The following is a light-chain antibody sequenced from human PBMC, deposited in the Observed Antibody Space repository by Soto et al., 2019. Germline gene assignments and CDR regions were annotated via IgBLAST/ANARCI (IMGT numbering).Light chain of an antibody. CDR3: ATWDSSLSAGL. Sequence: QSVLTQPPSGSAAPGQKVTISCSGSSSNTGNNYVSWYRQLPGTAPKLLIYENDKRPSGIPDRFSGSKSGTSATLGITGLQTGDEADYYCATWDSSLSAGLFGTGTKVTVL. V-gene: IGLV1-51*02. J-gene: IGLJ1*01. CDR1: SSNTGNNY. CDR2: END.